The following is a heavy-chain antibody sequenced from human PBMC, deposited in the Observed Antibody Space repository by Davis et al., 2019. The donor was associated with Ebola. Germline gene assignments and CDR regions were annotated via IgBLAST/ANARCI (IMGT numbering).Heavy chain of an antibody. CDR1: GFTFDDHG. CDR3: ARDGDHIYFDY. V-gene: IGHV3-20*04. J-gene: IGHJ4*02. D-gene: IGHD1-14*01. CDR2: INWSANTT. Sequence: GGSLRLSCAASGFTFDDHGMSWVRQAPGKGLEWVAGINWSANTTNYVDSVKGRFTISRDNTRNSVYLQMNNLRAEDTALYYCARDGDHIYFDYWGQGTRVTVSS.